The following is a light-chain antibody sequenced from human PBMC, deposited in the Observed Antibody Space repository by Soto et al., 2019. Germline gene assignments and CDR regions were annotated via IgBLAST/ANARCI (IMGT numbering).Light chain of an antibody. CDR3: QQSYSTLFT. J-gene: IGKJ2*01. V-gene: IGKV1-39*01. CDR2: AAS. CDR1: QSISNY. Sequence: DIQMTQSPSSLSASVGDGVTITCRASQSISNYLNWYQQKPGKAPKLLIYAASSLQSGVPSRFSGSGSGTDFTLTISSLQPEDFATYYCQQSYSTLFTFGQGTKLEIK.